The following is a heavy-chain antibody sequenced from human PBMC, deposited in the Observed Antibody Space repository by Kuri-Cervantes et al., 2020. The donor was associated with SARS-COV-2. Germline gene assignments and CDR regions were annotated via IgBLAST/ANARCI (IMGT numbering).Heavy chain of an antibody. D-gene: IGHD5-18*01. V-gene: IGHV1-18*04. CDR3: VRDRNPYSYGPLFDY. Sequence: ASVKVSCKASGYTFTSYGISWVRQAPGQGLEWMGWISAYNGNTNYAQKLQGRVTMTTDTSTSTAYMELRSLRSDDTAVYYCVRDRNPYSYGPLFDYWGQGTLVTVSS. CDR2: ISAYNGNT. J-gene: IGHJ4*02. CDR1: GYTFTSYG.